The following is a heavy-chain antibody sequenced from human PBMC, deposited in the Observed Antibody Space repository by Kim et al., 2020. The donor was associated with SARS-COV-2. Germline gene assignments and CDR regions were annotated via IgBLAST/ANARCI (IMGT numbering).Heavy chain of an antibody. D-gene: IGHD6-19*01. Sequence: SETLSLTCTVSGGSISSSSYYWGWIRQPPGKGLEWIGSVYYSGSNYNNPSLKSRVTISVDTSRNQFSLKLSSVTAADTAVYYCARRHQWLVDYWGQGTLVTVSS. V-gene: IGHV4-39*01. CDR2: VYYSGSN. CDR1: GGSISSSSYY. CDR3: ARRHQWLVDY. J-gene: IGHJ4*02.